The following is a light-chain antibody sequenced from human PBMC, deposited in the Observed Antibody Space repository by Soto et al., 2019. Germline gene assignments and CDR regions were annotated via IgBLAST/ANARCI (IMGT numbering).Light chain of an antibody. J-gene: IGKJ5*01. Sequence: EIVLTQSPATLSLSPGDRATLSCRASQTVGRYSISYQHNPCQRPRLLVYDAANRATGIPSRFSGSGSETYFTLTISRLEPEDFVVYYCQQRLHWPITFGQGTRLEIK. CDR3: QQRLHWPIT. CDR2: DAA. CDR1: QTVGRY. V-gene: IGKV3-11*01.